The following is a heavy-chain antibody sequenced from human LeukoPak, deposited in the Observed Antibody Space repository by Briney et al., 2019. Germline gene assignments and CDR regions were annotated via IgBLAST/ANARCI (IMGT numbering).Heavy chain of an antibody. D-gene: IGHD3-16*02. CDR2: ISGSGGST. CDR3: AKDYIWGSYRPAYYFDY. J-gene: IGHJ4*02. CDR1: GFTFSSYA. V-gene: IGHV3-23*01. Sequence: GGSLRLSCAASGFTFSSYAMSWVRQAPGKGLEWVSAISGSGGSTYYADSVKGRFTISRDKSKNTLYLQMNSLRAEDTAVYYCAKDYIWGSYRPAYYFDYWGQGTLVTVSS.